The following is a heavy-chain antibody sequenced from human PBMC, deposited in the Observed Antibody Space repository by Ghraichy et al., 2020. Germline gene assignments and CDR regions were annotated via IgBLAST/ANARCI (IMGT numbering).Heavy chain of an antibody. CDR1: GDTFSDYY. D-gene: IGHD2-15*01. Sequence: ASVKVSCTTSGDTFSDYYMHWWRQAPAQGLEWWVRINPNSGGTNYAQKFQGRVTLTSDTSMTNAYLELSRLKSDDTAVYYCARIGSGSSYRVSLFDYWGQGTLVTVSS. CDR2: INPNSGGT. CDR3: ARIGSGSSYRVSLFDY. J-gene: IGHJ4*02. V-gene: IGHV1-2*06.